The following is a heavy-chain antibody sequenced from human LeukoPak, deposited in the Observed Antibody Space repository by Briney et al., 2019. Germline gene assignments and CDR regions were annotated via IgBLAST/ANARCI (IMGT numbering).Heavy chain of an antibody. Sequence: GGSLRLSCAASGFTFSSYFMNWVRQAPGKGLEWVSSISSNNSDIYYGDSVKGRFTISRDNPKNSLYLQMNSLRAEDTAVYYCARRGESDYYDSSGSNWFDPWGQGTLVTVSS. CDR2: ISSNNSDI. D-gene: IGHD3-22*01. CDR3: ARRGESDYYDSSGSNWFDP. V-gene: IGHV3-21*04. J-gene: IGHJ5*02. CDR1: GFTFSSYF.